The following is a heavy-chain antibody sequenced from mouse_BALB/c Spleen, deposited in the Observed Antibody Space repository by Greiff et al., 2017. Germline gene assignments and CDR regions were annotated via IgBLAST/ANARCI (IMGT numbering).Heavy chain of an antibody. CDR2: FRNKANGYTT. CDR3: ARLAYFDY. J-gene: IGHJ2*01. CDR1: GFTFTDYY. Sequence: EVKLVESGGGLVQPGGSLRLSCATSGFTFTDYYMSWVRQPPGKALEWLGFFRNKANGYTTEYSASVKGRFTISRDNSQSILYLQMNTLRAEDSATYYCARLAYFDYWGQGTTLTVSS. V-gene: IGHV7-3*02.